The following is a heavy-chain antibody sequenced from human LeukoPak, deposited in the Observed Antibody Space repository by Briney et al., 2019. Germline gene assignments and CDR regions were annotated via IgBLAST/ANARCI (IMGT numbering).Heavy chain of an antibody. CDR3: ASFHYYGSGAYYLSY. CDR2: IGDSGATT. J-gene: IGHJ4*02. CDR1: GFTLSSYA. D-gene: IGHD3-10*01. Sequence: GGSLRLSCAASGFTLSSYAVTWVRQAPGKGLEWVSDIGDSGATTYYADSVKGRFTISRDNSKNTLYLQMSSLRAEDTAVYFRASFHYYGSGAYYLSYWGQGTLVTVCS. V-gene: IGHV3-23*01.